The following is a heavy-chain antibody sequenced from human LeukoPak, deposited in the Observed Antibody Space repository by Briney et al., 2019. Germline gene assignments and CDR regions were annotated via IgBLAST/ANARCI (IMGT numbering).Heavy chain of an antibody. CDR2: ISGSGGST. CDR1: GFTFSSYA. V-gene: IGHV3-23*01. J-gene: IGHJ4*02. D-gene: IGHD3-22*01. Sequence: PGGSLRLSCAASGFTFSSYAMSWVRQAPGKGLEWVSAISGSGGSTYYADSVKGRFTIFRDNSKNTLYLQMNSLRAEDTAVYYCAKAYYYDSSGLDYWGQGTLVTVSS. CDR3: AKAYYYDSSGLDY.